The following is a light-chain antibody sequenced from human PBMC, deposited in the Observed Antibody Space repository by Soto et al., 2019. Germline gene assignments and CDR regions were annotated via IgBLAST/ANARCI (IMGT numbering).Light chain of an antibody. CDR3: AAWADSLSGFYV. J-gene: IGLJ1*01. CDR2: RNN. Sequence: QSVLTQPPSASGTPGQRVTISCSGGNSNIGINYVHWYQHLPGTAPKLLIYRNNQRPSGVPDRFFGSQSGTSASLAISGLRSEDEADYYCAAWADSLSGFYVFGTGTKVTVL. V-gene: IGLV1-47*01. CDR1: NSNIGINY.